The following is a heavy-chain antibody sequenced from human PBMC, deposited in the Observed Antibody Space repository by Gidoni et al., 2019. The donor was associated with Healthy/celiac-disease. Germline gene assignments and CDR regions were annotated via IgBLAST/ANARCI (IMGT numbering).Heavy chain of an antibody. CDR2: INHSGST. V-gene: IGHV4-34*01. CDR1: GGSFSGYY. CDR3: ASLRVDTAMPRGSYYGMDV. D-gene: IGHD5-18*01. J-gene: IGHJ6*02. Sequence: AGLLKPSETLSLTCAVYGGSFSGYYWSWIRQPPGKGLEWIGEINHSGSTNYNPSLKSRVTISVDTSKNQFSLKPSSVTAADTAVYYCASLRVDTAMPRGSYYGMDVWGQGTTVTVSS.